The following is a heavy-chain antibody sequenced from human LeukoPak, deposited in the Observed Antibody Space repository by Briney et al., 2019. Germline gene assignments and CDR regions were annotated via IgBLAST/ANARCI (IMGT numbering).Heavy chain of an antibody. CDR1: GFTFSNAW. V-gene: IGHV3-15*01. CDR2: IKSKTDGGTT. CDR3: TTEYRSLSWYGNWFDP. D-gene: IGHD6-13*01. Sequence: PGGSLRLSCAASGFTFSNAWMSWVRQAPGKGLEWVGRIKSKTDGGTTDYAAPVKGRFTISRDDSKNTLYLQMNSLKTEDTAVYYCTTEYRSLSWYGNWFDPWGQGTLVTVSS. J-gene: IGHJ5*02.